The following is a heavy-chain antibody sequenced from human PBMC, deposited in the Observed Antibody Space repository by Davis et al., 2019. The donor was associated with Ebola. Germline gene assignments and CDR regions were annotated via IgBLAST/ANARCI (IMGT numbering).Heavy chain of an antibody. V-gene: IGHV3-23*01. D-gene: IGHD4-23*01. CDR3: ASADEYGGKNYFDC. Sequence: PGGSLRLSCAASGFTFSSYAMSWVRQAPGKGLEWVSAISGSGGSTYYADPVKGRFTISRDNSKNTLYLQMNSLRAEDTAVYYCASADEYGGKNYFDCWGQGTLVTVSS. CDR2: ISGSGGST. CDR1: GFTFSSYA. J-gene: IGHJ4*02.